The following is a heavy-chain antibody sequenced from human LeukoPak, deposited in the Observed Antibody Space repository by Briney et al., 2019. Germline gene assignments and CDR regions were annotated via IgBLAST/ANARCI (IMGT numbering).Heavy chain of an antibody. D-gene: IGHD3-22*01. CDR3: ANSLIFTMIVGS. CDR1: GFTFSSYA. Sequence: GGSLRLSCAASGFTFSSYAMSWVRQAPGKGLEWVSAISGSGGSTYYADSVKGRFTISRDNSKNTLYLQMNSLRAEDTAVYYCANSLIFTMIVGSWGQGTMVTVSS. CDR2: ISGSGGST. J-gene: IGHJ3*01. V-gene: IGHV3-23*01.